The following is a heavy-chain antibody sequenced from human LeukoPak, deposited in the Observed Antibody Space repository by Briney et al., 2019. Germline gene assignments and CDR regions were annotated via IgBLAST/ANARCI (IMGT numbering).Heavy chain of an antibody. J-gene: IGHJ4*02. V-gene: IGHV3-33*01. CDR1: GFTFSSYG. D-gene: IGHD2-21*02. Sequence: GGSLRLSCAASGFTFSSYGMHWVRQAPGKGLEWVAVIWYDGSNKYYADSVKGRFTISRDNSKNALYLQMNSLRAEDTAVYYCARAPVPHSACGGDCYYDYWGQGTLVTVSS. CDR2: IWYDGSNK. CDR3: ARAPVPHSACGGDCYYDY.